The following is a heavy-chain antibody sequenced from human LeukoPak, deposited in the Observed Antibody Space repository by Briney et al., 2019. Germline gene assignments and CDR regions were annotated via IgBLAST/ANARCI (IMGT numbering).Heavy chain of an antibody. CDR3: ARSLRVRGVPDYMDV. V-gene: IGHV3-53*01. D-gene: IGHD3-10*01. CDR1: GFTVSGNY. J-gene: IGHJ6*03. Sequence: PGGSLRLSCAVSGFTVSGNYMTWVRQAPGKGLEWVSVIYKSAITYYADTVKGRFTISRDNSKNTLYLQMNSLRAEDTAVYYCARSLRVRGVPDYMDVWGKGTTVTISS. CDR2: IYKSAIT.